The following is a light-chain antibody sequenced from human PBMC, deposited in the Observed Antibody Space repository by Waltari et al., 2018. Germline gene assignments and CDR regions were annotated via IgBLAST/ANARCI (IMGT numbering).Light chain of an antibody. CDR3: GTWDSSLSGAV. Sequence: QSVLTQPPSVSAAPGQRVTISCSGGSSNIGNNYVSWYRPFPGTAPKLPNDENTGRPAGIPGRFAGSKSGTSATLDITGRQAGDEADYYCGTWDSSLSGAVFGGGTHLTVL. J-gene: IGLJ7*01. CDR1: SSNIGNNY. V-gene: IGLV1-51*02. CDR2: ENT.